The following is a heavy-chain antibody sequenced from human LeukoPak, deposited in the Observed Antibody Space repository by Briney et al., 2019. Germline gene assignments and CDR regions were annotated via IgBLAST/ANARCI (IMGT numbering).Heavy chain of an antibody. CDR3: ATGGHYFGS. J-gene: IGHJ4*02. CDR1: GFTFANAW. CDR2: IKGQTERVTT. Sequence: GGSLRLSCATSGFTFANAWLSWVRQAPGEGLQGVGHIKGQTERVTTEYATPVKGRFTIWRYDSANTLYLQMHGLRAGDTDVYYCATGGHYFGSWGQGTLVTVSS. V-gene: IGHV3-15*01.